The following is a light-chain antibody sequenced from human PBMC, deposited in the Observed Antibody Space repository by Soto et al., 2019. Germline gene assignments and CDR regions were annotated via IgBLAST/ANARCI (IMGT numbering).Light chain of an antibody. CDR3: QQSYITLSLN. J-gene: IGKJ4*01. CDR2: AAS. V-gene: IGKV1-39*01. Sequence: IPMTQSPSSLSASVGDTVTITCRASQNINLYLNWFQQKPGKAPRLLIYAASTLESGVPSRFSGSCSGTDFTLTISSMQPEDFATYFCQQSYITLSLNFGGGTKVDMK. CDR1: QNINLY.